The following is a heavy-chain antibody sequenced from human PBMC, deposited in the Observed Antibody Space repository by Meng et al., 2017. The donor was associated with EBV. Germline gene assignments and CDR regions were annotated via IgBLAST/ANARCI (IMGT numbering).Heavy chain of an antibody. CDR1: GGTFRGDG. CDR3: ASESGRGFTPDY. V-gene: IGHV1-69*01. D-gene: IGHD3-10*01. CDR2: LIPMSDAP. J-gene: IGHJ4*02. Sequence: QVDGGQIGAGVKKAGSSVKVSCKTSGGTFRGDGISWVRQAPGQGLEWMGGLIPMSDAPHYAQKFQGRVTITADESTSTHYMDLSGLRSEDTAVYYCASESGRGFTPDYWGQGTLVTVSS.